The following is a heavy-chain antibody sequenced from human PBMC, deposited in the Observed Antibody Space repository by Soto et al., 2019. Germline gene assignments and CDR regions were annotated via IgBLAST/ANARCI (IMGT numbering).Heavy chain of an antibody. V-gene: IGHV3-49*04. J-gene: IGHJ4*02. CDR2: IRSKAYGGTT. CDR3: TRDLLAVADNY. D-gene: IGHD6-19*01. Sequence: GGSLRLSCTASGFTFGDYAMSWVRQAPGKGLEWVGFIRSKAYGGTTEYAASVKGRFTISRDDSKSIAYLQMNSLKTEDTAVYYCTRDLLAVADNYWGQGTLVTVSS. CDR1: GFTFGDYA.